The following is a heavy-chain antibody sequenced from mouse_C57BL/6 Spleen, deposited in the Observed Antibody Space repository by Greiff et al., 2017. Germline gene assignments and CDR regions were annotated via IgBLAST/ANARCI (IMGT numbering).Heavy chain of an antibody. CDR2: INPSSGYT. D-gene: IGHD2-1*01. CDR1: GYTFTSYW. CDR3: AKFYYGPDYYAMDY. J-gene: IGHJ4*01. V-gene: IGHV1-7*01. Sequence: LVESGAELAKPGASVKLSCKASGYTFTSYWMHWVKQRPGQGLEWIGYINPSSGYTKYNQKFKDKATLTADKSSSTAYMQLSSLTYEDSAVYYCAKFYYGPDYYAMDYWGQGTSVTVSS.